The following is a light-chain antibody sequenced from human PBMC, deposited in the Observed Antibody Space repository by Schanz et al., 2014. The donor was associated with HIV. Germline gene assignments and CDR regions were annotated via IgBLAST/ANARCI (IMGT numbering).Light chain of an antibody. CDR2: EVT. J-gene: IGLJ3*02. CDR1: SSDVGGYNY. CDR3: SSYAGNNNGV. V-gene: IGLV2-8*01. Sequence: QSALTQPASVSGSPGQSITISCTGTSSDVGGYNYVSWYQQYPGKAPKVMIYEVTKRPSGVPDRFSGSKSGNTASLTVSGLQAEDEADYYCSSYAGNNNGVFGGGTKLTVL.